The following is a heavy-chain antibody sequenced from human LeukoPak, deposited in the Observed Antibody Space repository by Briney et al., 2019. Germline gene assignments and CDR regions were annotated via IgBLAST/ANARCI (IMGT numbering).Heavy chain of an antibody. CDR2: INHSGST. J-gene: IGHJ3*02. V-gene: IGHV4-34*01. D-gene: IGHD6-13*01. Sequence: SETLSLTCAVYGGSFSGYYWSWIRQLPGKGLEWIGEINHSGSTNYNPSLKSRVTISVDTSKNQFSLKLSSVTAADTAVYYCARDSTSAPYAFDIWGQGTMVTVSS. CDR3: ARDSTSAPYAFDI. CDR1: GGSFSGYY.